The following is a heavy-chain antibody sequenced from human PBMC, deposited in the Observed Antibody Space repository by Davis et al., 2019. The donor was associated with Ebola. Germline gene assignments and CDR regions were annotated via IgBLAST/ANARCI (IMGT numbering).Heavy chain of an antibody. J-gene: IGHJ1*01. CDR1: GFTFSPAW. CDR3: AKGVVTLFGYFQH. D-gene: IGHD2-21*01. V-gene: IGHV3-23*01. Sequence: GESLKISCAASGFTFSPAWMSWVRQAPGEGLEWVSTINNGGGTTYYADSVKGRFTVSRDNYKNTVYLQMKSLRAEDTAVYYCAKGVVTLFGYFQHWGQGTLVTVSS. CDR2: INNGGGTT.